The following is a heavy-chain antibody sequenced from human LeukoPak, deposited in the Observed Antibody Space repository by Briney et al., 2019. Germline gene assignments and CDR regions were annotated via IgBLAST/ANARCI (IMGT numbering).Heavy chain of an antibody. D-gene: IGHD2-8*01. J-gene: IGHJ3*02. CDR1: GGSISSYY. Sequence: SETLSLTCTVSGGSISSYYWSWIRQPPGKGLEWIGEINHSGSTNYNPSLKSRVTISVDTSKNQFSLKLSSVTAADTAVYYCARDTNEVVAFDIWGKGTMVTVSS. V-gene: IGHV4-34*01. CDR3: ARDTNEVVAFDI. CDR2: INHSGST.